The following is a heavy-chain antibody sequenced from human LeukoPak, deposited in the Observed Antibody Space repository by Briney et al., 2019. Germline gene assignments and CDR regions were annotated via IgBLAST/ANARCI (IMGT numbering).Heavy chain of an antibody. Sequence: PGGSLRLSCAAPGFTFSSYWMHWVGQAPGKGLVWVSRINSDGSSTTYADSVEGRFTISRDNAKNTLYLQMNSLRAEDTAVYHCARDGYNLDTFDIWGQGTMVTVSS. J-gene: IGHJ3*02. D-gene: IGHD5-24*01. V-gene: IGHV3-74*01. CDR1: GFTFSSYW. CDR3: ARDGYNLDTFDI. CDR2: INSDGSST.